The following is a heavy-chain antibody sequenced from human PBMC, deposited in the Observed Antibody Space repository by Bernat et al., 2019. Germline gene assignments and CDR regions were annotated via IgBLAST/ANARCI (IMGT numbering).Heavy chain of an antibody. Sequence: QVQLVESGGGLVKPGGSLRLSCAASGFTFSDYYMSWIRQAPGKGLDWVSYIISSSSYTNYADSVKGRFTISRDNAKNSLYLQMNSLRAEDTAVYYCGRGTSTSAPYMDGWGKGTTVTVSS. J-gene: IGHJ6*03. V-gene: IGHV3-11*05. CDR2: IISSSSYT. CDR3: GRGTSTSAPYMDG. CDR1: GFTFSDYY.